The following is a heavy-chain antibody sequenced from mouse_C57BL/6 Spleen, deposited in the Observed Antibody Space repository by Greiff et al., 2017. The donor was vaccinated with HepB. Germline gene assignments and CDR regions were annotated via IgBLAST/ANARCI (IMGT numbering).Heavy chain of an antibody. CDR1: GYAFSSSW. CDR2: IYPGDGDT. D-gene: IGHD1-1*01. V-gene: IGHV1-82*01. CDR3: AIEGNYYYGSSSSFFAY. Sequence: VQLQQSGPELVKPGASVKISCKASGYAFSSSWMNWVKQRPGKGLEWIGRIYPGDGDTNYNGKFKGKATLTADKSSSTAYMQLSSLTSEDAAVYFCAIEGNYYYGSSSSFFAYWGQGTLVTVSA. J-gene: IGHJ3*01.